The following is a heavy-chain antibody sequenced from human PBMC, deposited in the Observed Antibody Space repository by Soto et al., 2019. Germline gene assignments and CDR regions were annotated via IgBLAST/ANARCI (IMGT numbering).Heavy chain of an antibody. CDR3: AKWGDKTSRGGMDV. CDR2: ISYDGRNK. Sequence: PGGSLRLSCAASGFTFSSYGMHWVRQAPGKGLEWVAVISYDGRNKYYADSVKGRFTISRDNSKNTLYLQMNSLRAEDTAAYYCAKWGDKTSRGGMDVWGQGTTVTVSS. V-gene: IGHV3-30*18. D-gene: IGHD3-16*01. J-gene: IGHJ6*02. CDR1: GFTFSSYG.